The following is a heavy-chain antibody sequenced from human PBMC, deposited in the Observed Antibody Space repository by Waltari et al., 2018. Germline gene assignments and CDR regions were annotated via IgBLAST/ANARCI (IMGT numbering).Heavy chain of an antibody. Sequence: QVQLVQSGAEVKKPGSSVKVSCKASGGTFSSYAISWVRQAPGQGLEWMGGIIPIRGIANYAQKFQGRVTITADKSTSTAYMELSSLRSEDTAVYYCARNYDILTGPQRYYYYYMDVWGKGTTVTVSS. CDR1: GGTFSSYA. CDR3: ARNYDILTGPQRYYYYYMDV. CDR2: IIPIRGIA. D-gene: IGHD3-9*01. J-gene: IGHJ6*03. V-gene: IGHV1-69*10.